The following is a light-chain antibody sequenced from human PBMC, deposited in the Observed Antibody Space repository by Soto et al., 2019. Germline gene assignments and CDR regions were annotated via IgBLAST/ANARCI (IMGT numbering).Light chain of an antibody. CDR1: SSNIGAGYD. CDR2: ANT. CDR3: QSYDRSLSGWV. J-gene: IGLJ3*02. Sequence: QAVVTQPPSVSGDPGQRVTISCTGSSSNIGAGYDVHWYQQVPGTAPKFLIYANTNRPSGVPDRFSGSKSGTSASLAITGLQAEDEAEYYCQSYDRSLSGWVFGGGTKVTVL. V-gene: IGLV1-40*01.